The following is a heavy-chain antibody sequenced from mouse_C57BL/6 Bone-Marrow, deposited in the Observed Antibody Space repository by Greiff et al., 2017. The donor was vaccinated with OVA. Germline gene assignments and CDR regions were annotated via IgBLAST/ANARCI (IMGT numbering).Heavy chain of an antibody. CDR2: IYPGSGST. CDR1: GYTFTSYW. Sequence: QVQLQQPGAELVKPGASVKMSCKASGYTFTSYWITWVKQRPGQGLEWIGDIYPGSGSTNYNEKFKSKATLTVDTSSSTAYMQLSSLTSEDSAVYYGARGGLRRGGFDYWGQGTTLTVSS. CDR3: ARGGLRRGGFDY. V-gene: IGHV1-55*01. J-gene: IGHJ2*01. D-gene: IGHD2-4*01.